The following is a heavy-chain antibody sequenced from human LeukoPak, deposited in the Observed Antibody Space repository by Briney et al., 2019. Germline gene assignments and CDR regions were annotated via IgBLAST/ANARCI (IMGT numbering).Heavy chain of an antibody. CDR1: GFTFSSYG. J-gene: IGHJ5*02. D-gene: IGHD3-22*01. V-gene: IGHV3-23*01. Sequence: PGGSLRLSCAASGFTFSSYGMSWVRQAPGKGLEWVSAISGSGGSTYYADSVKGRFTISRDNSKNTPYLQMNSLRAEDTAVYYCAKVRDYYDSSGYYGGYNWFDPWGQGTLVTVSS. CDR2: ISGSGGST. CDR3: AKVRDYYDSSGYYGGYNWFDP.